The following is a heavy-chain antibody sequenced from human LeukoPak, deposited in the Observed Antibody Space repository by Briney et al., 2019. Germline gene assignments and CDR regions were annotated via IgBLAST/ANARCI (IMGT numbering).Heavy chain of an antibody. CDR2: ISWNSGSI. CDR1: GFTFDDYA. V-gene: IGHV3-9*01. Sequence: PGGSLRLSCAASGFTFDDYAMHWVRQAPGKGLEWVSGISWNSGSIGYADSVKGRFTISRDNAKNSLYLQMNSLRAEDTALYYCAKDVQWLVILSRFDYWGQGTLVTVSS. J-gene: IGHJ4*02. D-gene: IGHD6-19*01. CDR3: AKDVQWLVILSRFDY.